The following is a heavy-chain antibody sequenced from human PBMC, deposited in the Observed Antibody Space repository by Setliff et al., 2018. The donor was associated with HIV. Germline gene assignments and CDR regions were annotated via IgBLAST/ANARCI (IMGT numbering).Heavy chain of an antibody. Sequence: PSETLSLTCTVSGGSISSGGYYWSWIRQPAGKGLEWIGRISASGTTNYNPSLKGRVTISVDTSKNQFSLKLSSVTATDTAVYYCARHDTEYSSYPIDYWGQGNLVTVSS. D-gene: IGHD6-6*01. CDR2: ISASGTT. V-gene: IGHV4-61*02. CDR1: GGSISSGGYY. CDR3: ARHDTEYSSYPIDY. J-gene: IGHJ4*02.